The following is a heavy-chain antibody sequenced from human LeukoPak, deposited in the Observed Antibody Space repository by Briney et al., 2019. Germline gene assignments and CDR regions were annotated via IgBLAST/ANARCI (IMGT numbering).Heavy chain of an antibody. Sequence: PSETLSLTCTVSGGSISSYYWSWIRQPPGKGLEWIGYIYYSGSTNYNPSLKSRVTISVDTSKNQFSLKLSSVTAADTAVYYCARTARSGFPDYWGQGTLVTASS. CDR3: ARTARSGFPDY. J-gene: IGHJ4*02. V-gene: IGHV4-59*08. D-gene: IGHD3-3*01. CDR1: GGSISSYY. CDR2: IYYSGST.